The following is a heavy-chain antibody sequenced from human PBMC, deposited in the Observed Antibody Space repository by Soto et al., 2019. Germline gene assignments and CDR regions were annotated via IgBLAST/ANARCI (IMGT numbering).Heavy chain of an antibody. CDR1: GYTFTSYY. V-gene: IGHV1-46*04. D-gene: IGHD4-17*01. CDR3: ARGDSGDENASFQH. J-gene: IGHJ1*01. Sequence: QVQLVQSGAEVKKPGASVKVSCKASGYTFTSYYMHWVRQAPGQGLEWMGIINPSGGSTSYAQKLQGRGTRTRDTSTCSVYMELSSRRSEDTAVYYCARGDSGDENASFQHWGQGALVTVS. CDR2: INPSGGST.